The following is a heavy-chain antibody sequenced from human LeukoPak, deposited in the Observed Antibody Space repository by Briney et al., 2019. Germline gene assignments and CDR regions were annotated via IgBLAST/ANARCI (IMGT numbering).Heavy chain of an antibody. Sequence: GGSLRLSCAPSGFTYGCFTMMCVRQAPGKGLEWVSYISDSGGTIYYADSVKGRFTISRDNAKNSLYLQMNSLRDEDTAVYYCARHGSSGYSFGPNFDYWGQGILVTVSS. V-gene: IGHV3-48*02. D-gene: IGHD5-18*01. CDR1: GFTYGCFT. J-gene: IGHJ4*02. CDR3: ARHGSSGYSFGPNFDY. CDR2: ISDSGGTI.